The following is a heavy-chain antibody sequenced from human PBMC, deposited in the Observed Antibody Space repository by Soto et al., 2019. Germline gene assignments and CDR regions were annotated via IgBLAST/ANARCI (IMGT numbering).Heavy chain of an antibody. CDR3: AREYYYDSSGYYYVGYYYYYGMDV. J-gene: IGHJ6*02. CDR2: INPSGGST. V-gene: IGHV1-46*01. Sequence: ASVKVSCKASGYTFTSYYMHWVRQAPRQGLEWMGIINPSGGSTSYAQKFQGRVTMTRDTSTSTVYMELSSLRSEDTAVYYCAREYYYDSSGYYYVGYYYYYGMDVWGQGTTVTVSS. CDR1: GYTFTSYY. D-gene: IGHD3-22*01.